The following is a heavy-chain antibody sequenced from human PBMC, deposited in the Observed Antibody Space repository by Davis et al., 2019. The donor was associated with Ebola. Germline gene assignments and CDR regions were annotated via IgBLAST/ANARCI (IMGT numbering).Heavy chain of an antibody. J-gene: IGHJ4*02. V-gene: IGHV1-69*13. CDR1: GYIFTNYG. Sequence: SVKVSCKASGYIFTNYGVSWLRQAPGQGLEWMGGIIPIFGTANYAQRFQGRVTITADESRTTAYMELSSLRSEDTAVYYCAKDRYYDNNPLYYESECWGQGTLVTVSS. D-gene: IGHD3-22*01. CDR2: IIPIFGTA. CDR3: AKDRYYDNNPLYYESEC.